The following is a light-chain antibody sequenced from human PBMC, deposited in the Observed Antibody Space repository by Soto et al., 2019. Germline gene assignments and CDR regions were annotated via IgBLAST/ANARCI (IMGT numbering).Light chain of an antibody. Sequence: IGVTQSAGALSLSPGERAILSCRASQSVGSLLAWYQHNPVQAPRLLIFDASYRAAGIPARFRGSGSGTDFTLTIDSLEPEDFAVYYCQQPTNWLPPFGPGTKVDIK. J-gene: IGKJ1*01. V-gene: IGKV3-11*01. CDR1: QSVGSL. CDR3: QQPTNWLPP. CDR2: DAS.